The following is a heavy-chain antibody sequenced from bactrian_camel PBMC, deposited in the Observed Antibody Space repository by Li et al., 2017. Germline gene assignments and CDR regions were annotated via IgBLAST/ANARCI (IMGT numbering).Heavy chain of an antibody. CDR3: AARKTYGGSQPYDY. V-gene: IGHV3S40*01. CDR2: IGSGGDST. Sequence: DVQLVESGGGLVQPGGSLRVSCAASGFTFSNYAMSWVRQAPGKRLEWVSDIGSGGDSTSYADSVKGRFTISRDNAKNTVYLQLNSLKTEDMAMYYCAARKTYGGSQPYDYWSQGTQVTVS. D-gene: IGHD6*01. CDR1: GFTFSNYA. J-gene: IGHJ4*01.